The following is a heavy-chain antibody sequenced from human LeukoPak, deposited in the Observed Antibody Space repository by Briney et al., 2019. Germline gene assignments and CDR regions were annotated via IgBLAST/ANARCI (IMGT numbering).Heavy chain of an antibody. V-gene: IGHV4-30-4*01. J-gene: IGHJ3*02. D-gene: IGHD2/OR15-2a*01. Sequence: MPSQTLSLTCTVSGGSVSSGDYYWSWIRQPPGKGLEWIGYIYYSGRTYYNPSLKSRVTISVDTSKNQFSLKLSSVTAADTAVYYCARDAIYFGAFDIWGQGTMVTVSS. CDR1: GGSVSSGDYY. CDR2: IYYSGRT. CDR3: ARDAIYFGAFDI.